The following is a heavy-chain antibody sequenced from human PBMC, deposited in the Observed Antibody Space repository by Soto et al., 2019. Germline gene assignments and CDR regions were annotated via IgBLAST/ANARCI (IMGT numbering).Heavy chain of an antibody. CDR2: IMPIFGTA. J-gene: IGHJ4*02. CDR1: GGTFSSYS. V-gene: IGHV1-69*01. D-gene: IGHD1-26*01. CDR3: ARDGGRHSGGIDY. Sequence: QVQLVQAGAEVKKPGSSVKVSCKASGGTFSSYSINWVRQAPGQGLEWMGEIMPIFGTANYEQKFQGRVTSAADDATSTAYMELSSLRCEDTAVYYCARDGGRHSGGIDYCGQGTLVTVSS.